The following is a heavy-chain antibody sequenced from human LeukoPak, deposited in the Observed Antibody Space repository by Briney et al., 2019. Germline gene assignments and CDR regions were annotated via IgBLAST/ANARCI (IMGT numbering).Heavy chain of an antibody. CDR1: GFTFSNYG. V-gene: IGHV3-23*01. D-gene: IGHD6-19*01. CDR3: AKALYSSTPPQYYFDY. CDR2: ISGSGGST. J-gene: IGHJ4*02. Sequence: GGSLRLSCAASGFTFSNYGMSWVRQAPGKGLEWVSAISGSGGSTYYADSVKGRFTISRDNSKNTLYLQMNSLRAEDTAVYYCAKALYSSTPPQYYFDYWGQGTLVTVSS.